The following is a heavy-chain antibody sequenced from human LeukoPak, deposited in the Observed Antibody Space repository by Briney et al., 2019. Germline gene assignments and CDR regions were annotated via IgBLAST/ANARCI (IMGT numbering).Heavy chain of an antibody. D-gene: IGHD3-22*01. J-gene: IGHJ3*02. CDR2: ISGSGGTT. V-gene: IGHV3-23*01. Sequence: GGSLRLSCAASGFSVSINYMNWVRQAPGKGLEWVSAISGSGGTTYYADSVKGRFTISRDNSKNTLYLQMDSLRAEDTAVYYCAKVNYYDSSGYYSVGAFDIWGQGTMVTVSS. CDR3: AKVNYYDSSGYYSVGAFDI. CDR1: GFSVSINY.